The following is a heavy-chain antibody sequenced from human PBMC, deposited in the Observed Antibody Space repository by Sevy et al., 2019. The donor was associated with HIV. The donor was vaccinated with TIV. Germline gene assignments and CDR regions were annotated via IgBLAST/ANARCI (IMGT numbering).Heavy chain of an antibody. V-gene: IGHV3-23*01. Sequence: GGSLRLSCAASGFTFSSYDMSWVRQAPGKGLEWVSVISSSGGTTYYADSVKGRFTISRDNSKNTVYLQMKSLRPEDAAVYYCAKPRSTGWRGGFDCWGQGTLVTVSS. CDR2: ISSSGGTT. CDR3: AKPRSTGWRGGFDC. J-gene: IGHJ4*02. D-gene: IGHD6-19*01. CDR1: GFTFSSYD.